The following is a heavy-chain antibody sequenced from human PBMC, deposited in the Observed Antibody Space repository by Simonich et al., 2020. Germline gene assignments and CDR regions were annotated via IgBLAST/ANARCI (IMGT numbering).Heavy chain of an antibody. D-gene: IGHD1-26*01. CDR1: GFTFGSYA. J-gene: IGHJ3*02. CDR2: ISYDGSKK. Sequence: QVQLVESGGGVVQPGRSLSLSCAASGFTFGSYAMHLVRQAPGKGLEWVAVISYDGSKKYYADSVKGRFTISRDNSKNTLYLQMNSLRAEDTAVYYCAREGAGNDAFDIWGQGTMVTVSS. CDR3: AREGAGNDAFDI. V-gene: IGHV3-30*07.